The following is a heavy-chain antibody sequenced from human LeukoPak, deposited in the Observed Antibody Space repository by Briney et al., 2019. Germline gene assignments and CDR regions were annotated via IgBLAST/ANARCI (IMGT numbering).Heavy chain of an antibody. Sequence: GGSLRLSCAASGLTFSDYYMSWIRQAPGKGLEWVSYISSSGSTIYYADSVKGRFTISRDNAKNSLYLQMNSLRAEDTAVYYCARVTGATTHWFDPWGQGTLVTVSS. CDR1: GLTFSDYY. D-gene: IGHD1-26*01. CDR3: ARVTGATTHWFDP. V-gene: IGHV3-11*01. J-gene: IGHJ5*02. CDR2: ISSSGSTI.